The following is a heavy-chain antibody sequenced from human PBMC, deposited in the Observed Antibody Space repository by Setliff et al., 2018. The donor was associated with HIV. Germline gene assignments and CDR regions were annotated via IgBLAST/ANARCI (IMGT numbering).Heavy chain of an antibody. J-gene: IGHJ4*02. D-gene: IGHD3-22*01. CDR2: IRSKTSGGTT. V-gene: IGHV3-49*04. CDR3: TSPNYYDSSGYYFDY. Sequence: HPGGSLRLSCTASGFTFGDHAMSWVRQAPGKGLEWVSFIRSKTSGGTTEYAASVKGRFTISRDDSRSIAYLQMNSLKTEDTAVYYCTSPNYYDSSGYYFDYWGQGTLVTVS. CDR1: GFTFGDHA.